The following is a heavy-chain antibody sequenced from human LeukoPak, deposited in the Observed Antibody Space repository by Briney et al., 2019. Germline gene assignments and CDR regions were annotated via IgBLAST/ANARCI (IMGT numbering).Heavy chain of an antibody. CDR3: ARHRVTIVRDDNPLMDV. CDR1: GDSISNSHYF. V-gene: IGHV4-39*01. CDR2: VFDIGSS. D-gene: IGHD3-10*01. Sequence: MSSQTLSLTCTVSGDSISNSHYFWAWIHQSPGKGLEWIGSVFDIGSSYSNPSLKTRLAISIHTSANEFSLMLRSLTSADTAVYYCARHRVTIVRDDNPLMDVWGKGTTVTVSS. J-gene: IGHJ6*01.